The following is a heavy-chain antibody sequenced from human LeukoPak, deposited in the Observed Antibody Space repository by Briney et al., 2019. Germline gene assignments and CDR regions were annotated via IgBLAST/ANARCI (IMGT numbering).Heavy chain of an antibody. CDR1: GFTFSSYS. CDR3: AIARYYYDSSGTGGGF. V-gene: IGHV3-21*01. Sequence: GGSLRLSCAASGFTFSSYSMNWVRQAPGKGLEWVSSISSSSSYIYYADSVKGRFTISRDNAKNSLYLQMNSLRAEDTAVYYCAIARYYYDSSGTGGGFWGQGIMVTVSS. CDR2: ISSSSSYI. D-gene: IGHD3-22*01. J-gene: IGHJ3*01.